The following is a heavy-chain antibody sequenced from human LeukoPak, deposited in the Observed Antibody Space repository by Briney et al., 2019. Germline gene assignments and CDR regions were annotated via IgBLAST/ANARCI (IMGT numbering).Heavy chain of an antibody. CDR3: ARDTVLLWFGEYITDGAFDI. D-gene: IGHD3-10*01. CDR1: GFTFSSYS. J-gene: IGHJ3*02. V-gene: IGHV3-48*01. Sequence: GGSLRLSCAASGFTFSSYSMNWVRQAPGKGLEWVSYISSSSSTIYYADSVKGRFTISRDNAKNSLYLQMNSLRAEDTAVYYCARDTVLLWFGEYITDGAFDIWGQGTMVTVSS. CDR2: ISSSSSTI.